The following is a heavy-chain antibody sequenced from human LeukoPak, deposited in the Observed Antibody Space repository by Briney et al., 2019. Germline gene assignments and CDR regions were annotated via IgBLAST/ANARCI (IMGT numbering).Heavy chain of an antibody. CDR1: GFTVSSNY. D-gene: IGHD3-3*01. J-gene: IGHJ6*02. Sequence: GGSLRLSCAASGFTVSSNYMSWVRQAPGKGLEWVSVIYSGGSTNYADSVKGRFTISRDNSENTLYLQMNSLRAEDTAVYYCAKVSVWSGYYSGMDVWGQGTTVTVSS. CDR2: IYSGGST. CDR3: AKVSVWSGYYSGMDV. V-gene: IGHV3-53*01.